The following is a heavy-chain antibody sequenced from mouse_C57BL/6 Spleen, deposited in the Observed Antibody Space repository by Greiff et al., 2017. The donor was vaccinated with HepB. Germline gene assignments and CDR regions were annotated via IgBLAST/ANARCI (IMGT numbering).Heavy chain of an antibody. V-gene: IGHV14-3*01. CDR1: GFNIKNTY. Sequence: VQLQQSVAELVRPGASVKLSCTASGFNIKNTYMHWVKQRPEQGLEWIGRIDPANGNTKYAPKFQGKATITADTSSNTAYLQLSSLTSEDTAIYYCARWRNYYGSSYEGYYAMDYWGQGTSVTVSS. D-gene: IGHD1-1*01. J-gene: IGHJ4*01. CDR3: ARWRNYYGSSYEGYYAMDY. CDR2: IDPANGNT.